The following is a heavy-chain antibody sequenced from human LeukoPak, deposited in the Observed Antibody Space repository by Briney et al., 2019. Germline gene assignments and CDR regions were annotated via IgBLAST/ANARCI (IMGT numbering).Heavy chain of an antibody. V-gene: IGHV1-2*04. CDR1: GYTFTGYY. Sequence: GASVKVSCKASGYTFTGYYMHWVRQAPGQGLEWMGWINPNSGGTNYAQKFQGWVTMTRDTSISTAYMELSRLRSDDTAVYYCARGYGDSIFGVALMPSTRYYFDYWGQGTLVTVPS. CDR3: ARGYGDSIFGVALMPSTRYYFDY. CDR2: INPNSGGT. J-gene: IGHJ4*02. D-gene: IGHD3-3*01.